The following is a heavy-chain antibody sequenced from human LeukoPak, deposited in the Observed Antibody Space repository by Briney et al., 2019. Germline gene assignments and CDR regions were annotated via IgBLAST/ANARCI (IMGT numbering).Heavy chain of an antibody. D-gene: IGHD4-17*01. CDR2: INTDGSST. CDR1: GFSFSIHW. Sequence: GGSLRLSCAASGFSFSIHWMHWVRQAPGKGLVWVSRINTDGSSTSYADSVKGRFTISRDNAKNTLYLQMNSLRAEDTAVYYCARECRDYGNYIDYWGQGTLVTVSS. CDR3: ARECRDYGNYIDY. V-gene: IGHV3-74*01. J-gene: IGHJ4*02.